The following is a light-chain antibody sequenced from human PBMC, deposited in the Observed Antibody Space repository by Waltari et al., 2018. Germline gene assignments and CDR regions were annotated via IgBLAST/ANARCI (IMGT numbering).Light chain of an antibody. CDR2: AAS. CDR1: QSISNF. V-gene: IGKV1-39*01. Sequence: DIQMTQSPSSLSASVGDRVPITCRASQSISNFLNLYQQKPGKAPKFLIYAASSLQSGVPSRFSGSGSGTEFTLTISSLQPEDFATYYCQQSYSIPLTFGGGTRVEIK. J-gene: IGKJ4*01. CDR3: QQSYSIPLT.